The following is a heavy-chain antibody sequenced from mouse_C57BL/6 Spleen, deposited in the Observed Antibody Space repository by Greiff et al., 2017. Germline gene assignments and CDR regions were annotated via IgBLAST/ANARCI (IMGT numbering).Heavy chain of an antibody. CDR2: IYPGDGYT. CDR1: GYAFSSYW. V-gene: IGHV1-80*01. J-gene: IGHJ2*01. CDR3: ARRGTGTYYFDY. Sequence: VQLQQSGAELVKPGASVKISCKASGYAFSSYWMNWVKQRPGKGLEWIGQIYPGDGYTNYNGKFKGKATLTADKSSSTAYMQLSSLTSEDSAVYFCARRGTGTYYFDYWGQGTTLTVSS. D-gene: IGHD4-1*01.